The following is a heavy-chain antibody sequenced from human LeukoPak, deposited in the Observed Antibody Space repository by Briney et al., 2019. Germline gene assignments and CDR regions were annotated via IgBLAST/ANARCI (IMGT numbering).Heavy chain of an antibody. D-gene: IGHD1-14*01. V-gene: IGHV3-33*08. CDR3: ARSNQADDY. CDR2: IRYDGSNK. J-gene: IGHJ4*02. CDR1: AFTFSSYA. Sequence: GGSLRLSCAASAFTFSSYAMSWVRQAPGKGLEWVAFIRYDGSNKYYADSVKGRFTISRDNSKNTLYLQMDSLRAEDTGVYYCARSNQADDYWGQGTLVIVSS.